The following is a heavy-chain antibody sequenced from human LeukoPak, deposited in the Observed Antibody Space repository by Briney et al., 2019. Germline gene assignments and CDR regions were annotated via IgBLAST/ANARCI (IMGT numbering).Heavy chain of an antibody. V-gene: IGHV1-69*13. Sequence: VASVKVSCKASGGTFSSYAISWVRQAPGQGLEWMGGIIPIFGTANYAQKFQGRVTITADESTSTAYMELSSLRSEDTAVYYSAIGGYGVHGGMDVWGQGTTVTVSS. CDR1: GGTFSSYA. CDR3: AIGGYGVHGGMDV. J-gene: IGHJ6*02. D-gene: IGHD5-12*01. CDR2: IIPIFGTA.